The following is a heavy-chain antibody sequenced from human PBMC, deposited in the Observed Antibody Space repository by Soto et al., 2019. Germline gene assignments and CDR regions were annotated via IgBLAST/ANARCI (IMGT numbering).Heavy chain of an antibody. V-gene: IGHV3-66*01. D-gene: IGHD5-12*01. Sequence: GGSLRLSCAASGFTVSSNYMSWVRQAPGKGLEWVSVIYSGGSTYYADSVKGRFTISRDNSKNTLYLQMNSLRAEDTAVYYCARESRSGYDYYYYYYMDVWGKGTTVTVSS. CDR3: ARESRSGYDYYYYYYMDV. CDR2: IYSGGST. J-gene: IGHJ6*03. CDR1: GFTVSSNY.